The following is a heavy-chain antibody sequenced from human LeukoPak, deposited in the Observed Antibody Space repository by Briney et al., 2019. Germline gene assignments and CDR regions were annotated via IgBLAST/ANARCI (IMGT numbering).Heavy chain of an antibody. V-gene: IGHV3-21*01. D-gene: IGHD1-26*01. J-gene: IGHJ4*02. Sequence: GGSLRLSCAASGFTFSSYSMNWVRQAPGKGLEWVSCITRSSIYIYYADSVKGRFTISRDNSKNTLYLQMNSLRAEDTAVYYCAKDQEWESPGFDYWGQGTLVTVSS. CDR1: GFTFSSYS. CDR2: ITRSSIYI. CDR3: AKDQEWESPGFDY.